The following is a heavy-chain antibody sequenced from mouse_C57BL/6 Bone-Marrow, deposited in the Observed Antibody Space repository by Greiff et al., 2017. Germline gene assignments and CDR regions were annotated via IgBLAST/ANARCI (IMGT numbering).Heavy chain of an antibody. J-gene: IGHJ2*01. D-gene: IGHD2-12*01. CDR3: TRNAAYDIDY. CDR1: GYAFSSSW. Sequence: VQLQQSGPELVKPGASVKISCKASGYAFSSSWMNWVKQRPGKGLEWLGRIYPGDGDTNYNGKFQGQATLTADTSSTTAYMQLSSLTSEYSAVYFCTRNAAYDIDYWGQGTALTVSS. CDR2: IYPGDGDT. V-gene: IGHV1-82*01.